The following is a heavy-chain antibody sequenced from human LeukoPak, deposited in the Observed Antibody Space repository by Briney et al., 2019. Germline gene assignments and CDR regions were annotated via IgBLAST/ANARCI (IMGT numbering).Heavy chain of an antibody. CDR2: ISAYNGNT. CDR1: GYTFTSYG. CDR3: ARTNVYYYDSSDYYPYFDY. Sequence: ASVKVSCKASGYTFTSYGITWVRQAPGQGLEWMGWISAYNGNTNYAQKLQGRVTMTTDTSTSTAYMELRSLRSDDTAVYYCARTNVYYYDSSDYYPYFDYWGQGTLVTVSS. J-gene: IGHJ4*02. V-gene: IGHV1-18*01. D-gene: IGHD3-22*01.